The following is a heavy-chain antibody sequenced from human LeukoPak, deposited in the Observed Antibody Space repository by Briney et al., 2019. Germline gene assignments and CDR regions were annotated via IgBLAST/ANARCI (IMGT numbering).Heavy chain of an antibody. CDR3: ARMSGSRLPGN. Sequence: GGSLRLSCAASRFSFSNHSMNWVRQAPGKGLEWVSYISNSGSAKYYAASVKGRFTISRDNGKNSLYLQMNSLRAEDTAVYYCARMSGSRLPGNWGQGTLVTVSS. CDR2: ISNSGSAK. D-gene: IGHD3-3*01. CDR1: RFSFSNHS. V-gene: IGHV3-48*01. J-gene: IGHJ4*02.